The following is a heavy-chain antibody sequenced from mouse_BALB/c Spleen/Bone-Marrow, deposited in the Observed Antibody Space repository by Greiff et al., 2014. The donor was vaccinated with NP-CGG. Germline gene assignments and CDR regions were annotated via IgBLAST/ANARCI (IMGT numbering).Heavy chain of an antibody. D-gene: IGHD1-2*01. CDR2: IHYSGNT. CDR1: GYSITSGYG. J-gene: IGHJ3*01. Sequence: DVQLQESGPDPVKPSQSLSLTCTVTGYSITSGYGWHWIRQFPGNKLEWMAYIHYSGNTDYNPSLKSRISITRDTSKNQFFLQLNSVTTEDTATYYCAREARTTARFAYWGQGTLVTVSA. CDR3: AREARTTARFAY. V-gene: IGHV3-1*02.